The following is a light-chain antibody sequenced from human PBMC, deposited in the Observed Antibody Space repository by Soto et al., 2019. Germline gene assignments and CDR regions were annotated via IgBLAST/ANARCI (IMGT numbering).Light chain of an antibody. CDR2: DAS. Sequence: DIQMTPSPSSLSASVGDRVTITCQASQDISNYLNWYQQKPGKAPRLLIYDASNLETGVTSKFSGSGSGTDFTCTISSLQPEDIATYYCQQYLNRAISTFGPGTKVDIK. J-gene: IGKJ3*01. CDR3: QQYLNRAIST. V-gene: IGKV1-33*01. CDR1: QDISNY.